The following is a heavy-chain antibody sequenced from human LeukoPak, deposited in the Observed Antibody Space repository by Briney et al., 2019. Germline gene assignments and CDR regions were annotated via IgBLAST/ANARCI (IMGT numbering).Heavy chain of an antibody. D-gene: IGHD3-22*01. J-gene: IGHJ4*02. CDR1: GYSFTSYW. Sequence: RGESLQISCKGSGYSFTSYWIGWVRQLPGKGLEWMGIIYPGDSDTRYSPSFQGQVTISADKSISTAYLQWSSLKASDTAMYYCARGSVGYYDSSGYWYYFDYWGQGTLVIVSS. V-gene: IGHV5-51*01. CDR2: IYPGDSDT. CDR3: ARGSVGYYDSSGYWYYFDY.